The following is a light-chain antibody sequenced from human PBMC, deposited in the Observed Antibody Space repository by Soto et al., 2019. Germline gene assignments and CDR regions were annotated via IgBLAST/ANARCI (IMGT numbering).Light chain of an antibody. CDR2: AAS. J-gene: IGKJ1*01. Sequence: AIRMTQSPSSLSASTGDRVTITCRASQGINNYLVWYQQKPGKAPKVLIHAASTLQSGVSSRFSGSGSGTDSTLTISCLQSEDFATYYCQQYYTYPWTFGQGTKVEV. V-gene: IGKV1-8*01. CDR1: QGINNY. CDR3: QQYYTYPWT.